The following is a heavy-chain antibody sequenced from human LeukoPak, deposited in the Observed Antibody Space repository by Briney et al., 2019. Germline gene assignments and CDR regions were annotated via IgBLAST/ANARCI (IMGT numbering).Heavy chain of an antibody. J-gene: IGHJ4*02. CDR3: AKGTGTYYYGSGSYGHFDY. V-gene: IGHV3-30*02. D-gene: IGHD3-10*01. Sequence: DSVKGRFTISRDNSKNTLYLQMNSLRAEDTAVYYCAKGTGTYYYGSGSYGHFDYWGQGTLVTVSS.